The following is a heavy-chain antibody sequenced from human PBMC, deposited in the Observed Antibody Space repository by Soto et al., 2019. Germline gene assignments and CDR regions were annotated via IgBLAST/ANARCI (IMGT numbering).Heavy chain of an antibody. V-gene: IGHV1-18*01. CDR1: GYTFTSYG. J-gene: IGHJ6*02. D-gene: IGHD3-22*01. CDR3: ASGAYYYDSSGYYPTYYYGMDA. Sequence: ASVKVSCKASGYTFTSYGISCVRQAPGQGLEWMGWISAYNGNTNYAQKLQGRVTMTTDTSTSTAYMELRSLRSDDTAVYYCASGAYYYDSSGYYPTYYYGMDAWGQGTTVTVSS. CDR2: ISAYNGNT.